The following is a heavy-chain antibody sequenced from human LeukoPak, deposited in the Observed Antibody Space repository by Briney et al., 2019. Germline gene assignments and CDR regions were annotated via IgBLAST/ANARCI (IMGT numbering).Heavy chain of an antibody. D-gene: IGHD6-13*01. Sequence: AGGSLRLSCAASGFTFSSYGMHWVRQAPGKGLEWVAFIRYDGSNKYYADSVKGRFTISRDNSKNTLYLQMNSLRAEDTAVYYCATYSSTPRLFDYWGQGTLVTVSS. V-gene: IGHV3-30*02. CDR3: ATYSSTPRLFDY. CDR2: IRYDGSNK. J-gene: IGHJ4*02. CDR1: GFTFSSYG.